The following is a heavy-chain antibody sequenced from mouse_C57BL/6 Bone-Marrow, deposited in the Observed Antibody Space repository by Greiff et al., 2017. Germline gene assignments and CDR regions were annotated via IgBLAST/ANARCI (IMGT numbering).Heavy chain of an antibody. CDR1: GYTFTSYW. D-gene: IGHD2-5*01. CDR3: ARGISYSNYVDYAMDY. J-gene: IGHJ4*01. Sequence: QVQLQQPGAELVKPGASVKMSCKASGYTFTSYWITWVKQRPGQGLEWIGDIYPGSGSTNYNEKFKSKATLTVDTSSSTAYMQLSSLTSEDSAVYYCARGISYSNYVDYAMDYWGQGTSVPVSS. V-gene: IGHV1-55*01. CDR2: IYPGSGST.